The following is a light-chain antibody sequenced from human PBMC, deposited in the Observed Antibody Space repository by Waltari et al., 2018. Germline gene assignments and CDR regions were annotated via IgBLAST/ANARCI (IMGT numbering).Light chain of an antibody. CDR2: TAS. V-gene: IGKV1-39*01. Sequence: DIQMTQSPSSLSASFGDRVSITCRANQSIANYLSWYQQKPGKAPKLLIYTASTLQSGVPSRFSGSGSGRDFTLTISSLQPEDFATYYCQQSYRAPRVTFGQGTKV. CDR1: QSIANY. CDR3: QQSYRAPRVT. J-gene: IGKJ1*01.